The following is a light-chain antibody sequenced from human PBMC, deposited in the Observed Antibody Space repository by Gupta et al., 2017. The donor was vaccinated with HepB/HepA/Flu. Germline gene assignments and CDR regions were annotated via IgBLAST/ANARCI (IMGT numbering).Light chain of an antibody. V-gene: IGLV3-19*01. J-gene: IGLJ2*01. Sequence: SSELTQDPAVSVALVQTVRITCQGDSLRRFYASWYQQKPGQAPVLVIYDRNNRPSGIPDRFSGSSSGNTASLTITGAQAEDEADYYCNSRDGSGNYLVFGGGTKLTVL. CDR3: NSRDGSGNYLV. CDR1: SLRRFY. CDR2: DRN.